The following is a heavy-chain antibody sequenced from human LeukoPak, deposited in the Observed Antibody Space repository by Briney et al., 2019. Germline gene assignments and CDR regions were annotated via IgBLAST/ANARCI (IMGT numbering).Heavy chain of an antibody. CDR2: MYSRGDT. V-gene: IGHV3-53*01. CDR1: GFTVSDNY. CDR3: ARDAPQVPAAGVLAS. J-gene: IGHJ5*02. D-gene: IGHD6-13*01. Sequence: TGRSLRLSCAASGFTVSDNYMSWVRQAPGKGLEWVSVMYSRGDTYYADSVKGRFTFSRDISKNTLYLQMNGLRTEDTAMYYCARDAPQVPAAGVLASWGQGTLVTVSS.